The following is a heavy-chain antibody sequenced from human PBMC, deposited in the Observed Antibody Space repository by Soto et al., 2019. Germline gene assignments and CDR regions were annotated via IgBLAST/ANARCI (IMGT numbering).Heavy chain of an antibody. V-gene: IGHV4-31*03. J-gene: IGHJ4*02. Sequence: PSETLSLTCTVSGGSISSGGYYWSWIRQHPGKGLEWIGYIYYSGSTYYNPSLKSRVTISVDTSKNQFSLKLSSVTAADTAVYYCARSPYYYGSGSPGGHFDYWGQGTLVTVSS. CDR1: GGSISSGGYY. CDR2: IYYSGST. CDR3: ARSPYYYGSGSPGGHFDY. D-gene: IGHD3-10*01.